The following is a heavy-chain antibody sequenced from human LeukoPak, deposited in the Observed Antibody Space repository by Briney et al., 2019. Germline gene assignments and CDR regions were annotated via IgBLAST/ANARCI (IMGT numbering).Heavy chain of an antibody. V-gene: IGHV1-8*01. CDR3: ASPIVVVPGQDGFDI. J-gene: IGHJ3*02. CDR2: MNPNSGNT. Sequence: ASVKVSCKASGYTFTSYDINWVRQATGQGLEWMGRMNPNSGNTGYAQKFQGRVTMTRNTSISTAYMELSSLRSEDTAVYYCASPIVVVPGQDGFDIWGQGTMVTVSS. CDR1: GYTFTSYD. D-gene: IGHD2-2*01.